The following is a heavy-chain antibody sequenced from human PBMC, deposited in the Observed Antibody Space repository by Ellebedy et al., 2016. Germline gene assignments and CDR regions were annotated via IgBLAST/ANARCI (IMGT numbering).Heavy chain of an antibody. J-gene: IGHJ4*02. CDR1: GGSISSYY. CDR3: AREWGGGYDY. D-gene: IGHD5-12*01. V-gene: IGHV4-39*07. CDR2: IYYSGST. Sequence: SETLSLTCTVSGGSISSYYWSWIRQPPGKGLEWIGSIYYSGSTYYNPSLKSRVTISVDTSKNQFSLKLSSVTAADTAVYYCAREWGGGYDYWGQGTLVTVSS.